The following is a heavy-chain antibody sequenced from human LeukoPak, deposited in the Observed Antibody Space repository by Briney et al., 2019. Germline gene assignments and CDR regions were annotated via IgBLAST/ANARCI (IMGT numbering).Heavy chain of an antibody. V-gene: IGHV3-23*01. J-gene: IGHJ4*02. CDR2: ISGSGGST. CDR1: GFTFSDHY. D-gene: IGHD6-19*01. CDR3: TKHRLGVSGWYATDY. Sequence: PGGSLRLSCAASGFTFSDHYMDWVRQAPGKGLEWVSGISGSGGSTYYADSVKGRFTISRVNSRNTLYLQMNSLRADDTAVYYCTKHRLGVSGWYATDYWGQGTLVSVSS.